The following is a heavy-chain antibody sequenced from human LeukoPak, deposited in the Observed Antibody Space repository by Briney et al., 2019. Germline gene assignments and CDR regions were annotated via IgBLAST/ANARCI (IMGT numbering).Heavy chain of an antibody. CDR1: GFTFSRYAM. CDR3: ARGGGYSGYDRYYYMDV. Sequence: GSLRLSCGASGFTFSRYAMSWVRQPPGKGLEWIGEIYHSGSSNYTPSLMSRVTISVDKSKNQFSLKLSSVTAADTAIYFCARGGGYSGYDRYYYMDVWGKGTTVTVSS. D-gene: IGHD5-12*01. J-gene: IGHJ6*03. CDR2: IYHSGSS. V-gene: IGHV4-4*01.